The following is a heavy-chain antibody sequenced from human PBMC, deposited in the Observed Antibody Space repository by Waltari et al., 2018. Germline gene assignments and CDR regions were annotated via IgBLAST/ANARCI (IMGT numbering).Heavy chain of an antibody. J-gene: IGHJ3*01. Sequence: QVQLQESGPGLVKPSETLSLTCTVSGGSISGSCCSWIRQPPGRGLEWIGSICSGGTTNQNPSLKSRLTMSIDTSKNRYSLKLSSVTAADTAVYYCTRGVLRSASGVWGQGTMVTVSS. D-gene: IGHD3-10*01. CDR2: ICSGGTT. V-gene: IGHV4-59*01. CDR1: GGSISGSC. CDR3: TRGVLRSASGV.